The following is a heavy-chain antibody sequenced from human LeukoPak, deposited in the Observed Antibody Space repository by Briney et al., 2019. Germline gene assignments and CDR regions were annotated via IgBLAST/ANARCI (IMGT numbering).Heavy chain of an antibody. J-gene: IGHJ6*03. Sequence: SVKVSCKASGGTFSSYTISWVRQAPGQGLEWMGRIIPILGIANYAQKFQGRVTITADKSTSTAYMELSSLRSEDTAVYYCARSGYCTNGVCYAHYYYYYMDVWGKGTTVTVSS. CDR3: ARSGYCTNGVCYAHYYYYYMDV. CDR1: GGTFSSYT. D-gene: IGHD2-8*01. CDR2: IIPILGIA. V-gene: IGHV1-69*02.